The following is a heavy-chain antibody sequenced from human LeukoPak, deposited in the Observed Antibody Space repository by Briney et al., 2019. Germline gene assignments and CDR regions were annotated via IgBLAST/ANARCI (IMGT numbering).Heavy chain of an antibody. CDR3: ARAPFSSYQP. V-gene: IGHV4-59*01. Sequence: SETLSLTCSVSGRSISNYYWSWIRQPPGKGLEWIGYIYYSGSTNYHPSLKSRVTLSVDMSKNQFSLRLSSVTAADTAMYYCARAPFSSYQPWGQGTLVTVSS. CDR1: GRSISNYY. CDR2: IYYSGST. J-gene: IGHJ4*02. D-gene: IGHD1-26*01.